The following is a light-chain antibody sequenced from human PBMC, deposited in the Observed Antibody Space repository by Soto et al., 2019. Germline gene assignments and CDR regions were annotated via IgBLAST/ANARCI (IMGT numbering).Light chain of an antibody. CDR3: QSYDSSLGGYV. V-gene: IGLV1-40*01. J-gene: IGLJ1*01. CDR1: SYNTGGGND. Sequence: QSVLTQPPLVAVTPGQRVTISCTGGSYNTGGGNDVHWYQQRKGTAAKVLIYGNTNRLSAVRHGFYGSKCGGSASLAIAGLQAEDEADYCCQSYDSSLGGYVFGTGTKVT. CDR2: GNT.